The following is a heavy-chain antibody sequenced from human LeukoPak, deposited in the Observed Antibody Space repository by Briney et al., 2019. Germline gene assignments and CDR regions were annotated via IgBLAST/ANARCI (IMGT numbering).Heavy chain of an antibody. CDR2: ICSSGST. CDR3: ARDLSSSSYYYYYYMDV. J-gene: IGHJ6*03. CDR1: GDSISSGDYY. D-gene: IGHD6-6*01. V-gene: IGHV4-61*02. Sequence: PSETLSLTCTVSGDSISSGDYYWSWIRQPAGKGLEWIGRICSSGSTNYHPSLKSRVTISVDTSKNQLSLKLSSVPAADTAVYYCARDLSSSSYYYYYYMDVWGKGTTVTVSS.